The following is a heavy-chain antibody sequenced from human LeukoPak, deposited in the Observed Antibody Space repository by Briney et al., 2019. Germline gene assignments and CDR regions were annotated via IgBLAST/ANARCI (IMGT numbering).Heavy chain of an antibody. D-gene: IGHD2-2*01. CDR3: ARNNRGEVPVPTLGAFDI. Sequence: ASVKVSCKASGYTFTSYGISWVRQAPGQGLEWMGWISAYNGNTNYAQKLQGRVTMSTDTSTSTAYMELRSLRSDDTAVYYCARNNRGEVPVPTLGAFDIWGQGTMVTVSS. J-gene: IGHJ3*02. CDR1: GYTFTSYG. V-gene: IGHV1-18*01. CDR2: ISAYNGNT.